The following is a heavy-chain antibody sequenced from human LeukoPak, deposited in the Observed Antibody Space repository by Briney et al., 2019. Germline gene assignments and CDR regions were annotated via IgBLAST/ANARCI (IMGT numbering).Heavy chain of an antibody. Sequence: PGRSLRLSCTASGFTFGDYAMSWVRQAPGKGLEWVGFIRSKAYGGTTEYAASVKGRFTISRDDSKNTLYLQMNSLKTEDTAVYYCTTEEWSIRRRVDYWGQGTLVTVSS. V-gene: IGHV3-49*04. CDR1: GFTFGDYA. D-gene: IGHD3-3*01. J-gene: IGHJ4*02. CDR3: TTEEWSIRRRVDY. CDR2: IRSKAYGGTT.